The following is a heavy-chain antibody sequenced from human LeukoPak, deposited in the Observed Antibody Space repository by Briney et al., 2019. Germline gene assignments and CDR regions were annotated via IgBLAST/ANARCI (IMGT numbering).Heavy chain of an antibody. J-gene: IGHJ4*02. D-gene: IGHD3-9*01. V-gene: IGHV3-30-3*01. CDR2: ISSDGNNK. CDR1: GFTFSSYA. CDR3: ARDAPRNLYDILTGYLGY. Sequence: GGSLRLSCAASGFTFSSYAVHWDRQAPGKGLEWVAVISSDGNNKYYADSVKGRFTLSRDNSKNTLYLQMNSLRAEDTAVYYCARDAPRNLYDILTGYLGYWGQGTPVTVSS.